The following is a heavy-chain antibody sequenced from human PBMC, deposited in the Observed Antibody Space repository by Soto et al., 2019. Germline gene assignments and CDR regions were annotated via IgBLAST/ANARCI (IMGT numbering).Heavy chain of an antibody. CDR3: ARRGGYSFYY. CDR2: IYYSGST. CDR1: GGSISSYY. J-gene: IGHJ4*02. D-gene: IGHD3-10*01. V-gene: IGHV4-39*01. Sequence: QLQLQESGPGLVKPSETLSLTCTVSGGSISSYYWGWIRRPPGKGLEWIGSIYYSGSTYYNPSLKSRVPLSGATSKNRFSRTRSSVTAADTAVYYCARRGGYSFYYWGQGSLVTVSS.